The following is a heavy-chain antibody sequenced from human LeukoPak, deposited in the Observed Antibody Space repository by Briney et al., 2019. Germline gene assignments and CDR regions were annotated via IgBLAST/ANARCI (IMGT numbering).Heavy chain of an antibody. CDR2: IYPGDSDT. Sequence: GESLKISCKGSGYSFTSYWIGWVRQMPGKGLEWMGIIYPGDSDTRYSPSFQGQVTISADKSISTAYLQWSSLKASDTAMYYCARLIVVDYGDQGAFDIWGQGTMVTVSS. V-gene: IGHV5-51*01. CDR1: GYSFTSYW. D-gene: IGHD4-17*01. J-gene: IGHJ3*02. CDR3: ARLIVVDYGDQGAFDI.